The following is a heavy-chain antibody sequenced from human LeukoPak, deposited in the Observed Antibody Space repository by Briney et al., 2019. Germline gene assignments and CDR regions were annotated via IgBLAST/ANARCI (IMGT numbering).Heavy chain of an antibody. J-gene: IGHJ3*02. Sequence: GAALKISCKGSGYSSTSYWIGWGRQMPGKGLGWVGIIYPGDSYTRYSPAFQGQGHNSADKSISNAYLQWSSLKASDTAMYYCASSVYGSGSYLGAFDIWGQGTMVTVSS. V-gene: IGHV5-51*03. CDR3: ASSVYGSGSYLGAFDI. CDR2: IYPGDSYT. CDR1: GYSSTSYW. D-gene: IGHD3-10*01.